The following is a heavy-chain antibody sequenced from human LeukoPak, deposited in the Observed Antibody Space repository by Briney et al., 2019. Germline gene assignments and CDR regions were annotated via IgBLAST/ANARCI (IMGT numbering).Heavy chain of an antibody. CDR2: IYTSGST. V-gene: IGHV4-4*07. D-gene: IGHD6-19*01. J-gene: IGHJ4*02. Sequence: PSETLSLTCTVSGGSISSYYWSWIRQPAGKGLEWIGRIYTSGSTNYNPSLKSRVTMSVDTSKNQFSLKLSSVTAADTAVYYCARESEQGHHTYYFDYWGQGTLVNVSP. CDR3: ARESEQGHHTYYFDY. CDR1: GGSISSYY.